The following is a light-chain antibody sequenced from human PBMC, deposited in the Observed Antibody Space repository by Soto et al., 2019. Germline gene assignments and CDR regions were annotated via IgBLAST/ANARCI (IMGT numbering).Light chain of an antibody. V-gene: IGLV2-14*03. CDR3: CSLTTSHTYV. J-gene: IGLJ1*01. CDR2: HVT. Sequence: QSALPYPASVSGSPGQAITISCTGTSSDIGHYDYVSWYQQHPGKAPKLMIYHVTYRPSGVSNRYSGSKSGNSASLTISGLQADDEADYYCCSLTTSHTYVFGSGTKVTVL. CDR1: SSDIGHYDY.